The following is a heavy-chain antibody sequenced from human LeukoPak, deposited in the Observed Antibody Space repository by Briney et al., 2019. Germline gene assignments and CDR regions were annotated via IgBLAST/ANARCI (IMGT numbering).Heavy chain of an antibody. J-gene: IGHJ4*02. V-gene: IGHV3-23*01. CDR3: AREGLQ. CDR1: GFTFRSYA. CDR2: ISGTGDDT. Sequence: GGSLRLSCAASGFTFRSYAMSWVRQAPGKGLELVAGISGTGDDTYYADSVKGRFTTSRDNSKNTLYLQMNSLRAEDTAVYYCAREGLQWGQGTLVTVSS.